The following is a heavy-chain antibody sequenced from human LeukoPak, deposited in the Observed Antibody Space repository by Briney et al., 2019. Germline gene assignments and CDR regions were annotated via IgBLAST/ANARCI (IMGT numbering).Heavy chain of an antibody. D-gene: IGHD2/OR15-2a*01. CDR2: IYYTGST. CDR1: GGSISGYF. Sequence: SETLSLTCAVSGGSISGYFWSWIRQPPGKGLEWIGYIYYTGSTIYNPSLRSRVTISVDTSKNQFSPNLSSVTAADTAVYYCARHDPVGHFLRGMDVWGQGTTVTVSS. CDR3: ARHDPVGHFLRGMDV. J-gene: IGHJ6*02. V-gene: IGHV4-59*08.